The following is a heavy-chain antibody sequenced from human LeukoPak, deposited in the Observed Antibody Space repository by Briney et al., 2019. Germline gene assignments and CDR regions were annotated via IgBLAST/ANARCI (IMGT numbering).Heavy chain of an antibody. D-gene: IGHD2-21*02. J-gene: IGHJ4*02. CDR2: IKSESDGGTT. Sequence: GGSLRLSCAASGIIFNNVWMNWVRQAPGKGVEWVARIKSESDGGTTDYAAPVKGRLTISRDDSKNTLYLQMNSLKTDDTALYYCTTGRVDTGVVTGDFWGQGTLVTVSS. V-gene: IGHV3-15*07. CDR3: TTGRVDTGVVTGDF. CDR1: GIIFNNVW.